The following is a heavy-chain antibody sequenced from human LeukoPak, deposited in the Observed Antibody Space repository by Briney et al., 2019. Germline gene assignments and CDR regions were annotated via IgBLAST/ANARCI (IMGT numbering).Heavy chain of an antibody. CDR1: GGSFSGYY. V-gene: IGHV4-34*01. Sequence: SETLSLTCAVYGGSFSGYYWSWIRQPPGKGLEWIGEINHSGSTNYNPSLKSRVTISVDMSKNQMSLKLSPVTAADTAVYYCARSRVWSDYWGYCDYWGQGTLVTVSS. J-gene: IGHJ4*02. CDR2: INHSGST. CDR3: ARSRVWSDYWGYCDY. D-gene: IGHD3-3*01.